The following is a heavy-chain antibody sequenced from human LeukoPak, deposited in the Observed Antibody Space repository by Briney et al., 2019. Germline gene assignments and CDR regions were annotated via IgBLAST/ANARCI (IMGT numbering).Heavy chain of an antibody. CDR2: IRYDGSNK. V-gene: IGHV3-30*02. CDR1: GFTFSRYG. D-gene: IGHD3-3*01. J-gene: IGHJ4*02. CDR3: ARPRSLYYDFWSGYTDY. Sequence: GGSLRLSCAASGFTFSRYGMHWVRQAPGKGLEWVAFIRYDGSNKYYADSVKGRFTISRDNSKNTLYLQMNSLRAEDTAVYYCARPRSLYYDFWSGYTDYWGQGTLVTVSS.